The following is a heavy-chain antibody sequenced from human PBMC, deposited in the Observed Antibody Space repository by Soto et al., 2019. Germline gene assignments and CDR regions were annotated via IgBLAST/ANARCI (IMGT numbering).Heavy chain of an antibody. J-gene: IGHJ6*02. CDR1: GYTFTSDL. V-gene: IGHV1-46*01. CDR2: INPNSDYT. CDR3: ARVRYYAMDV. Sequence: GASVKVSCKASGYTFTSDLMHWVRQAPGQGLEWMGIINPNSDYTAHAQKFQGRVTMTRDTSTSTVYLELGGLRFEDTATYFCARVRYYAMDVWGQGTTVTVSS.